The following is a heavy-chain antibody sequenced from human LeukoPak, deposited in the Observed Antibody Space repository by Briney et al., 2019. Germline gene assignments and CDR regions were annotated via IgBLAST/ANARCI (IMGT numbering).Heavy chain of an antibody. CDR3: ARDAGGFRSAHNYGDYEEEPRPLDY. CDR2: IYYSGST. D-gene: IGHD4-17*01. J-gene: IGHJ4*02. CDR1: GGSISSGDYY. V-gene: IGHV4-30-4*01. Sequence: SETLSLTCTVSGGSISSGDYYWSWIRQPPGKGLEWIGYIYYSGSTYYNPSLKSRVTISVDTSKNQFSLKLSSVTAADTAVYYCARDAGGFRSAHNYGDYEEEPRPLDYWGQGTLVTVSS.